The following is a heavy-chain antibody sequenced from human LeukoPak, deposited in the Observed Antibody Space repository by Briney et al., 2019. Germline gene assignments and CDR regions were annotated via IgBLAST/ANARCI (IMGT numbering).Heavy chain of an antibody. CDR1: GYTFSNYY. V-gene: IGHV1-46*01. CDR3: ARGEGLQMIVVPFDI. D-gene: IGHD3-22*01. J-gene: IGHJ3*02. Sequence: ASVKVSFKAFGYTFSNYYIHWVRQTPGQGLERMGISDPSGDSTGYALKFQGRVTMTRDTSTNTVYMELSSLRSDDTAIYYCARGEGLQMIVVPFDIWGQGTMVTVSS. CDR2: SDPSGDST.